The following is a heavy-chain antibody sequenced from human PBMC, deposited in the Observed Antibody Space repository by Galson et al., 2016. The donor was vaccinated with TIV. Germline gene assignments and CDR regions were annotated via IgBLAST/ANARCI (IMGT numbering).Heavy chain of an antibody. CDR2: IIPIFGVP. Sequence: SVKASCKASGGTFSNYGVSWVRQAPGQGLEWMGGIIPIFGVPKYGQKFQGRLTITADESTSTAYMELSSLRSEDTAVDYCARGFSKLSDYGSGSYFYFGYWGQGTLVTVSS. D-gene: IGHD3-10*01. J-gene: IGHJ4*02. CDR3: ARGFSKLSDYGSGSYFYFGY. V-gene: IGHV1-69*13. CDR1: GGTFSNYG.